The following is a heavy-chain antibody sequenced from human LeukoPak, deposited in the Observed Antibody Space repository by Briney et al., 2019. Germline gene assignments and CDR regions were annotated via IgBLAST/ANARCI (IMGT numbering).Heavy chain of an antibody. CDR2: INNDGRST. CDR3: GTAFEF. CDR1: GFTVSGTW. V-gene: IGHV3-74*01. Sequence: GGSLRLSCAASGFTVSGTWMHWVRQAPGKGLVWVSHINNDGRSTSYADPVKGRFTISRDNAKNTLYMQMNSLRAEDTAVYYCGTAFEFWGQGTLVTVSS. J-gene: IGHJ4*02. D-gene: IGHD5-18*01.